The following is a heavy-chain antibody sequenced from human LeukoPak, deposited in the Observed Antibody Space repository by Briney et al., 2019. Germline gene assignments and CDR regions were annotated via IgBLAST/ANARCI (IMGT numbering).Heavy chain of an antibody. Sequence: SVKVSCKASGGTFSSYAISWVRQAPGQGLELMGRIIPISGTANYAQKFQGRFTITTDEDTSTAHMELSSLRSEDTAVYYCARDSDISTFYYFDYWGQGTLVTVSS. J-gene: IGHJ4*02. D-gene: IGHD3-3*02. CDR3: ARDSDISTFYYFDY. CDR1: GGTFSSYA. V-gene: IGHV1-69*05. CDR2: IIPISGTA.